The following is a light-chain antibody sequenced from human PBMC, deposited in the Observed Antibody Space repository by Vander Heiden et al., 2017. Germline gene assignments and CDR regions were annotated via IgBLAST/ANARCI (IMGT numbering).Light chain of an antibody. CDR1: SSDGGGYNY. CDR2: DVS. J-gene: IGLJ1*01. V-gene: IGLV2-11*01. Sequence: QSALTQPRSVSGSPGQSVTISCTGTSSDGGGYNYVSCYQQPPGRAPKLSIYDVSKRPSGVPDRFSGSTSGNTASLTISGLQAEDEADYYCCSYAGSYLRVFGTGTKVTVL. CDR3: CSYAGSYLRV.